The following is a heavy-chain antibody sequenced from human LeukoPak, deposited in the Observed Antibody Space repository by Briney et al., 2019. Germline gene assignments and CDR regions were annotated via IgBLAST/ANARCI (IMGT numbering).Heavy chain of an antibody. J-gene: IGHJ2*01. Sequence: SETLSLTCAVYGGSFSGYYWSWIRQPPGKGLEWIGEINHRGSTNYNPSLKSRVTISVDTSKNQFSLKLSSVTAADTAVYYCAREYCSSTSCYLWYFDLWGRGTLVTVSS. CDR1: GGSFSGYY. CDR3: AREYCSSTSCYLWYFDL. CDR2: INHRGST. D-gene: IGHD2-2*01. V-gene: IGHV4-34*01.